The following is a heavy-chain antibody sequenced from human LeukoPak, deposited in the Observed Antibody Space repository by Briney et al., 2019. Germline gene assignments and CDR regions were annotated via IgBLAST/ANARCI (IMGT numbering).Heavy chain of an antibody. CDR1: GVSISSDDYC. J-gene: IGHJ5*02. CDR2: ICASGSA. CDR3: ARFTPQGYGWGGYNRFDP. V-gene: IGHV4-61*02. D-gene: IGHD3-16*01. Sequence: PSETLSLTCTVSGVSISSDDYCWSWIRQPAGQGLEWIGRICASGSANYHPSLKSRVTISVDTSKNQFSLNLTSVTAADTAVYYCARFTPQGYGWGGYNRFDPWGQGTLVTVSS.